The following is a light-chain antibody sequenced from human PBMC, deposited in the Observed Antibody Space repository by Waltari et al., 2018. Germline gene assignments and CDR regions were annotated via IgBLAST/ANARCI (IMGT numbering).Light chain of an antibody. CDR2: EVT. CDR3: SSYGGSNILL. CDR1: SSHIGNYKY. Sequence: QAALTQSPSLSGSPGQSVTIPCTGTSSHIGNYKYLSWYQQNSGKAPKLIIDEVTKRPSWVSNRFSGSKSGNTASLTISGLQAEDEADYYCSSYGGSNILLFGGGTRLTVL. J-gene: IGLJ2*01. V-gene: IGLV2-8*01.